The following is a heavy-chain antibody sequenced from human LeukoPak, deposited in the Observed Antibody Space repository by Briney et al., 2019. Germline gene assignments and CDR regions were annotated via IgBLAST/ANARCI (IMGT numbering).Heavy chain of an antibody. CDR2: INQDGSEV. D-gene: IGHD3-10*01. CDR3: ARVVVQGAIDY. CDR1: GFTFSRFR. J-gene: IGHJ4*02. Sequence: PGGSLRLSCAASGFTFSRFRMSWVRQPPWKGLEWVANINQDGSEVYYVDSVKGRFTVSTDSAKNTLYLQMNSLRAEDTAVYYCARVVVQGAIDYWGQGTLVTVSS. V-gene: IGHV3-7*03.